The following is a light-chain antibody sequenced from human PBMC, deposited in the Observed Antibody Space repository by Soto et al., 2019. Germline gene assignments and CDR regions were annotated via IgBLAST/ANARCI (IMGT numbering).Light chain of an antibody. Sequence: EIVLTQSPGTRSLAPGERATLSCRASQSVSSSYFAWYQQKPGQAPRLLIYGASSRDTGIPDRFSGRGSGTDATLTISRFEHEDFAVYYCQQYGRSPLTFGGGTNMEIK. CDR1: QSVSSSY. V-gene: IGKV3-20*01. CDR3: QQYGRSPLT. J-gene: IGKJ4*01. CDR2: GAS.